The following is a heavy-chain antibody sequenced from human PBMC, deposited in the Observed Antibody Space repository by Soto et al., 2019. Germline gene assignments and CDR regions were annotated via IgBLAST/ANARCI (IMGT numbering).Heavy chain of an antibody. J-gene: IGHJ4*02. Sequence: QVQLVQSGAEVKKTGASVKVSCKASGYILTTYYMHWVRQAPGQGLEWVGIIDPSGGSTSYAQKFQGRVTMTRDTSTSTVYMELSSLRSEDTPIYYCARTEQWLVPPFDYWGQGTLVTVSS. CDR3: ARTEQWLVPPFDY. V-gene: IGHV1-46*01. CDR1: GYILTTYY. D-gene: IGHD6-19*01. CDR2: IDPSGGST.